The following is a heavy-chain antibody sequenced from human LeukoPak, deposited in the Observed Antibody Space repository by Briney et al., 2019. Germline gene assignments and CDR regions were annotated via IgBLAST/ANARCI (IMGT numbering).Heavy chain of an antibody. D-gene: IGHD4-17*01. J-gene: IGHJ6*03. CDR1: GGSSNNYY. CDR2: ISYSGST. CDR3: ARTPKTVKNYYYMDV. Sequence: NPSETLSLTCTVSGGSSNNYYWTWIRQPPGKGLEWLGYISYSGSTSYIPSLKSRVTISVDTSKNQFSLKVSSVTAADTAVYYCARTPKTVKNYYYMDVWGKGTTVTISS. V-gene: IGHV4-59*01.